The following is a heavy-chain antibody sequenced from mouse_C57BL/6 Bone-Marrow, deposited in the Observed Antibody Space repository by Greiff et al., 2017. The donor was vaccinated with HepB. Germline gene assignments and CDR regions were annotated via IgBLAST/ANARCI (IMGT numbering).Heavy chain of an antibody. CDR2: ISYDGSN. CDR3: ARVGVTTGVGRYFDY. D-gene: IGHD1-1*01. J-gene: IGHJ2*01. Sequence: EVKLQESGPGLVKPSQSLSLTCSVTGYSITSGYYWNWIRQFPGNKLEWMGYISYDGSNNYKPSLKNRISITRDTSKNQFFLKLNSVTTEDTATYYCARVGVTTGVGRYFDYWGQGTTLTVSS. V-gene: IGHV3-6*01. CDR1: GYSITSGYY.